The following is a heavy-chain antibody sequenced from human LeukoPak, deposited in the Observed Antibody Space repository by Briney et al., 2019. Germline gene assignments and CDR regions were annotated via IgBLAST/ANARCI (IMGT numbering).Heavy chain of an antibody. Sequence: PGGSLRLSCAASGFTFSSYAMSWVRQAPGKGLEWVSAISGSGGSTYYADSVKGRFTISRDNSKNTLYLQMNSLRAEDTAVYYCAKGGYSSGWLDIWYYYYYMDVWGKGTTVTVSS. CDR1: GFTFSSYA. J-gene: IGHJ6*03. CDR3: AKGGYSSGWLDIWYYYYYMDV. CDR2: ISGSGGST. V-gene: IGHV3-23*01. D-gene: IGHD6-19*01.